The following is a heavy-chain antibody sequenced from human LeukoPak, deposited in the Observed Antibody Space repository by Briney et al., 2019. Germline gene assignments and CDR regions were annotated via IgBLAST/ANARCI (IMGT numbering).Heavy chain of an antibody. Sequence: GGSLRLSCAASGFTFSSYAMHWVRQAPGKGLEWVAVISYDGSNKYYADSVKGRFTISRDNSKNTLYLQMNSLRAEDTAVYYCAKDQPDILTGYSITPGYFDYWGQGTLVTVSS. CDR1: GFTFSSYA. D-gene: IGHD3-9*01. V-gene: IGHV3-30-3*01. CDR3: AKDQPDILTGYSITPGYFDY. CDR2: ISYDGSNK. J-gene: IGHJ4*02.